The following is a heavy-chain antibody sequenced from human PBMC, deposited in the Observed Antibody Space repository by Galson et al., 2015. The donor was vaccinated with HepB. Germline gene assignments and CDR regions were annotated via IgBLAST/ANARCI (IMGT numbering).Heavy chain of an antibody. V-gene: IGHV1-18*04. CDR1: GYMFTSYG. Sequence: SVKVSCKASGYMFTSYGISWVRQAPGQGLEWMGWITAYNGNADYEQKIQGRVTMTTDTSTGTAYMELRSLRSDDTAVYYCATFTTYDSNGYLRPQYFDYWGHGTLVTVSS. CDR3: ATFTTYDSNGYLRPQYFDY. D-gene: IGHD3-22*01. J-gene: IGHJ4*01. CDR2: ITAYNGNA.